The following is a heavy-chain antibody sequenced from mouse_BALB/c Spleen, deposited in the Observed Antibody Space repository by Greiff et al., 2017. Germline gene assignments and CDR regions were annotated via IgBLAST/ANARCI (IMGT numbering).Heavy chain of an antibody. V-gene: IGHV5-4*02. CDR1: GFTFSDYY. D-gene: IGHD1-1*01. CDR3: ARDRSSYGSLDY. CDR2: ISDGGSYT. J-gene: IGHJ2*01. Sequence: EVQLVESGGGLVKPGGSLKLSCAASGFTFSDYYMYWVRQTPEKRLEWVATISDGGSYTYYPDSVKGRFTISRDNAKNNLYLQMSSLKSEDTAMYYCARDRSSYGSLDYWGQGTTLTVSS.